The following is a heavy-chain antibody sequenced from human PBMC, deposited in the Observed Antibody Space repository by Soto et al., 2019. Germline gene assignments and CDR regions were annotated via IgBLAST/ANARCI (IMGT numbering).Heavy chain of an antibody. CDR3: AKDADISGYNPDK. CDR1: GFTFSNYA. J-gene: IGHJ4*02. D-gene: IGHD3-22*01. V-gene: IGHV3-23*01. CDR2: ISGSVGST. Sequence: GGSLRLSCAASGFTFSNYAMSWVRQAPGKGLEWVSAISGSVGSTYYADSVKGRFTISRDNSKNTLYLQMNSLRAEDTAVYYCAKDADISGYNPDKWGQETQVTISS.